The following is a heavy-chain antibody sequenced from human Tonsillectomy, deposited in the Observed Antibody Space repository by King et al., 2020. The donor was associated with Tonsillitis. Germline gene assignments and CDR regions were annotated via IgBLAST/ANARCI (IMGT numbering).Heavy chain of an antibody. CDR2: ISYDGSNK. V-gene: IGHV3-30*01. D-gene: IGHD3-22*01. Sequence: VQLVESGGGVVQPGRSLRLSCAASGFTFSSYAMHWVRQAPGKGLEWLAVISYDGSNKYYADSMKGRFTISRDNSKNTLYLQMNSLRAEDTAVYYCARTYYYDSSGYYYEDFDYWGQGTLVTVSS. CDR1: GFTFSSYA. CDR3: ARTYYYDSSGYYYEDFDY. J-gene: IGHJ4*02.